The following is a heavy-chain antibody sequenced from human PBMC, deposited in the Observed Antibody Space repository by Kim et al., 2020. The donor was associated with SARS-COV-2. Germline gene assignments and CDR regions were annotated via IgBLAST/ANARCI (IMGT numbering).Heavy chain of an antibody. CDR2: VYHSGST. V-gene: IGHV4-39*01. Sequence: SETLSLTCTVSGGSISSSFNYWGWIRQPPGKGLEWIGSVYHSGSTYDSPSLKSRVTVSVDTSKNQCSLRVTSVTAADTAVYFCARLPHDSSGYVDCWGQGILVTVSS. CDR3: ARLPHDSSGYVDC. CDR1: GGSISSSFNY. D-gene: IGHD3-22*01. J-gene: IGHJ4*02.